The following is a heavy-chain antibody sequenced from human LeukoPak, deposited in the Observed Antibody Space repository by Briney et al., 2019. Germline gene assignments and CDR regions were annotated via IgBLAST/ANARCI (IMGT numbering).Heavy chain of an antibody. J-gene: IGHJ3*02. Sequence: SETLSLTCTVSGGSISSSSYYWGWIRQPAGKGLEWIGRIYTSGSTNYNLSLKSRVTMSVDTSKNQFSLKLSSVTAADTALYYCARRSSSLDAFDIWGQGTMVTVSS. V-gene: IGHV4-61*02. CDR1: GGSISSSSYY. D-gene: IGHD6-13*01. CDR2: IYTSGST. CDR3: ARRSSSLDAFDI.